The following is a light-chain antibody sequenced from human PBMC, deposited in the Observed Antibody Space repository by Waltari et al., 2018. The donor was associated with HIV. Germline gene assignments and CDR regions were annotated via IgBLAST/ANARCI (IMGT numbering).Light chain of an antibody. CDR2: KDT. CDR1: ALAKQY. V-gene: IGLV3-25*03. J-gene: IGLJ1*01. CDR3: QSADTSGTRV. Sequence: SFELTQPPSVSVSPGPTARIPCSGDALAKQYTYWYQQKPGQAPVVVIYKDTERPSGIPERFSGSSSGTTVTLTISAVQAEDEADYYCQSADTSGTRVFASGTKVTVL.